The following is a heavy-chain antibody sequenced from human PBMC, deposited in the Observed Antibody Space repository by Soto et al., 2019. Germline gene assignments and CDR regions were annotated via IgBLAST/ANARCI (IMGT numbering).Heavy chain of an antibody. CDR2: IYYSGST. CDR3: ARGGKTYYDFWSGYYYAANFDY. Sequence: QVQLQESGPGLVKPSQTLSLTCTVSGGSISSGGYYWSWIRQHPGKGLEWIGYIYYSGSTYYNTSLKSRVTISVDTSKNQFSLKLSSVTAADTAVYYCARGGKTYYDFWSGYYYAANFDYWGQGTLVTVSS. V-gene: IGHV4-31*03. D-gene: IGHD3-3*01. J-gene: IGHJ4*02. CDR1: GGSISSGGYY.